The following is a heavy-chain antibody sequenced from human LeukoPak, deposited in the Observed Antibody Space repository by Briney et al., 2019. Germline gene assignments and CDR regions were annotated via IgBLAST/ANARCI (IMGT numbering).Heavy chain of an antibody. J-gene: IGHJ4*02. CDR3: ARWPAVGDY. Sequence: ASVKVSCKPSGYTFTSFFTSWVRQTPGQGLEWMGWISGQSGDTYYAQKFQGRVTMMRDTTTNTVHMELRNLISDDTAVYYCARWPAVGDYWGQGTLVTVPS. V-gene: IGHV1-18*01. CDR2: ISGQSGDT. D-gene: IGHD6-13*01. CDR1: GYTFTSFF.